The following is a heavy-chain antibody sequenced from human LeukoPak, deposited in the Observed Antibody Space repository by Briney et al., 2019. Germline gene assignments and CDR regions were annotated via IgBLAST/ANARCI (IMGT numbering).Heavy chain of an antibody. CDR1: GGTFSSYT. D-gene: IGHD5-18*01. Sequence: GASVKVSCKASGGTFSSYTISWVRQAPGQGLEWMGRIIPILGIANYAQKFQGRVTITADKSTSTAYMELSSLRSEDTAVYYCAKEQRGYSYGPTPYGMDVWGQGTTVTVSS. CDR3: AKEQRGYSYGPTPYGMDV. CDR2: IIPILGIA. J-gene: IGHJ6*02. V-gene: IGHV1-69*04.